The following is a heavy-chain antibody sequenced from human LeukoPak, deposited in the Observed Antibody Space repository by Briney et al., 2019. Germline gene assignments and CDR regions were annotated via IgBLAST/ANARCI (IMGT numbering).Heavy chain of an antibody. V-gene: IGHV1-69*06. CDR1: GGTFSSCS. J-gene: IGHJ6*03. CDR2: IIPIFGTA. Sequence: ASVTVSCKASGGTFSSCSISWVRRAPGQGREWMGGIIPIFGTANYAQKFQGRVTITADKSTSTAYMELSSLRSEDTAVYYCGSRAWNDWDYYYMDVWGKGTTVTVSS. D-gene: IGHD1-1*01. CDR3: GSRAWNDWDYYYMDV.